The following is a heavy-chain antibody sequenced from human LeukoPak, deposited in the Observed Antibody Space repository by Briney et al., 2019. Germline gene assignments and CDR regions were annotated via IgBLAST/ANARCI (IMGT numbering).Heavy chain of an antibody. CDR3: ARDLSGDAVAPVRGYYYGMDV. V-gene: IGHV1-69*01. D-gene: IGHD6-19*01. J-gene: IGHJ6*02. Sequence: SVKVSCKASGGTFTSYAISWVRQAPGQGLEWMGGIIPIFGTANYAQKFQGRVTITADESTSTAYMELSSLRSEDTAVYYCARDLSGDAVAPVRGYYYGMDVWGQGTTVTVSS. CDR2: IIPIFGTA. CDR1: GGTFTSYA.